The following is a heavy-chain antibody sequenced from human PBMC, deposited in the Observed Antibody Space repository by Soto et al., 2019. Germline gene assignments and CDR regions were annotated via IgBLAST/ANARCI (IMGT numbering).Heavy chain of an antibody. CDR1: GFTFSSYA. D-gene: IGHD3-22*01. J-gene: IGHJ4*02. CDR3: EAYYYDSSGLFDY. V-gene: IGHV3-30-3*01. CDR2: ISYDGSNK. Sequence: GGSLRLSCAASGFTFSSYAMHWVRQAPGKGLEWVAVISYDGSNKYYADSVKGRFTISRDNSKNTLYLQMNSLRAEDTAVYYCEAYYYDSSGLFDYWGQGTLVTVSS.